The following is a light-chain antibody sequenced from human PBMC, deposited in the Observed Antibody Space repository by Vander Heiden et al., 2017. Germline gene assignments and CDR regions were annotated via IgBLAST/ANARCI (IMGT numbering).Light chain of an antibody. CDR2: SNN. CDR1: SYNVGNNI. Sequence: QSALTQPPSASGTPGQRVTFSFCGSSYNVGNNIVSWHQQPPGTAPNLLIYSNNQRPAGLPDRFSGSKSGTSASLAISGLQSEDEADYYCAAWDDSLNGRVFGGGTKLTVL. CDR3: AAWDDSLNGRV. V-gene: IGLV1-44*01. J-gene: IGLJ2*01.